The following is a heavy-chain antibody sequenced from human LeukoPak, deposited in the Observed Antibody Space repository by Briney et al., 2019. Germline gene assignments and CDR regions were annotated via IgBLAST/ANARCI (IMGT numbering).Heavy chain of an antibody. CDR2: IKEDGSER. Sequence: PGGSLRLSCAASGFTFSTYWMSWVRQAPGKGLEWVANIKEDGSERYYVDSVEGRFTISRDNARNSLYLQMNSLRAEDTAVYYCARDYWASDYWGQGTLVTVSS. V-gene: IGHV3-7*01. J-gene: IGHJ4*02. CDR1: GFTFSTYW. D-gene: IGHD2-8*02. CDR3: ARDYWASDY.